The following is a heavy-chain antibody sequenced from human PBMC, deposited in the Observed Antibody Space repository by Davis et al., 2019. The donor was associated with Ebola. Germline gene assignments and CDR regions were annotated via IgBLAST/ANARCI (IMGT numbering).Heavy chain of an antibody. D-gene: IGHD3-16*01. Sequence: ASVKVSCKASGYTFTSYAMHWVRQAPGQRLEWMGWINAGKGNTKYSQKFQGRVTITRDTSASTAYMELSSLRSEDTAVYYYAREATFSLDYWGQGTLVSVSS. CDR1: GYTFTSYA. J-gene: IGHJ4*02. V-gene: IGHV1-3*01. CDR2: INAGKGNT. CDR3: AREATFSLDY.